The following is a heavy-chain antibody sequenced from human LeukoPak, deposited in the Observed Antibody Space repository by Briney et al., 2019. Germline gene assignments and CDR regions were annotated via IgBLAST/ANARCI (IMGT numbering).Heavy chain of an antibody. D-gene: IGHD2-2*01. Sequence: GGSLRLSCAASGFTFDDYAMHWVRQAPGKGLEWVSGISWNSGSIGYADSVKGRFTISRDNAKNSLYLQMNSLRAEDTALYYCARVGCSSTSCRYEPYLDYWGQGTLVTVSS. J-gene: IGHJ4*02. CDR3: ARVGCSSTSCRYEPYLDY. CDR1: GFTFDDYA. V-gene: IGHV3-9*01. CDR2: ISWNSGSI.